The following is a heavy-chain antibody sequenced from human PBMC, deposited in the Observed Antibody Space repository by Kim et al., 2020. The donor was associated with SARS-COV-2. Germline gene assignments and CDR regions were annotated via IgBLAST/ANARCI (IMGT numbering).Heavy chain of an antibody. J-gene: IGHJ3*02. CDR1: GGSISSGGYY. CDR2: IYYSGST. CDR3: ARARQAMIVVVNAFDI. V-gene: IGHV4-31*03. Sequence: SETLSLTCTVSGGSISSGGYYWSWIRQHPGKGLEWIGYIYYSGSTYYNPSLKSRVTISVDTSKNQFSLKLSSVTAADTAVYYCARARQAMIVVVNAFDIWGQGTMGTVSS. D-gene: IGHD3-22*01.